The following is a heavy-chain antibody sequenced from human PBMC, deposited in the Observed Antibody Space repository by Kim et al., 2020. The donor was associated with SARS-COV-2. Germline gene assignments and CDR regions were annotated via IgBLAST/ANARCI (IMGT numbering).Heavy chain of an antibody. CDR1: GGTFSSYA. J-gene: IGHJ4*02. CDR3: ARAGNLDYGDYSGNFDY. CDR2: IIPIFGTA. D-gene: IGHD4-17*01. V-gene: IGHV1-69*13. Sequence: SVKVSCKASGGTFSSYAISWVRQAPGQGLEWMGGIIPIFGTANYAQKFQGRVTITADESTSTAYMELSSLRSEDTAVYYCARAGNLDYGDYSGNFDYRGQGTLVTVSS.